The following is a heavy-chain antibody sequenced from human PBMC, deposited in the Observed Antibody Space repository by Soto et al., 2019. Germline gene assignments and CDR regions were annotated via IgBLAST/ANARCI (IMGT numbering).Heavy chain of an antibody. Sequence: GGSLRFSCAPSGFTFGSYAMSWVRQAPEKGLEWVSAISGSGGSTYYADSVKGRFTIFRDNSKNTLYLQMNSLRAEDTAVYYCANIAAPPFGYWDQGTLVTISS. J-gene: IGHJ4*02. V-gene: IGHV3-23*01. D-gene: IGHD6-6*01. CDR3: ANIAAPPFGY. CDR1: GFTFGSYA. CDR2: ISGSGGST.